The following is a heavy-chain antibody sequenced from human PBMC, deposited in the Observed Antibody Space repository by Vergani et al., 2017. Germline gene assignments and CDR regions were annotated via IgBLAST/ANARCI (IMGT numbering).Heavy chain of an antibody. CDR2: ISAYNGNT. Sequence: QVQLVQSGSELKKPGASVKVSCKASGYTFTTYAMNWVRQAPGQGLEWMGWISAYNGNTNYPEKFQGRLTMTTDTSTRTAYMELRSLGSDDTAVYYCARAAAAVPGRFDPWGQGTLVTVSS. J-gene: IGHJ5*02. D-gene: IGHD6-13*01. CDR3: ARAAAAVPGRFDP. CDR1: GYTFTTYA. V-gene: IGHV1-18*01.